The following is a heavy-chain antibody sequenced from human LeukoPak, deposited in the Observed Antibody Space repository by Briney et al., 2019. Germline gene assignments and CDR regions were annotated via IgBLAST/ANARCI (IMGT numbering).Heavy chain of an antibody. Sequence: PSETLSLTCTVSGGSISSYYWSWIRQPPGKGLEWIGYIYYSGSTNYNPSLKSRVTISVDTSKNQFSLKLSSVTAADTAVYYCARENRWLQTFDYWDQGTLVTVSS. J-gene: IGHJ4*02. CDR2: IYYSGST. D-gene: IGHD5-24*01. CDR1: GGSISSYY. V-gene: IGHV4-59*01. CDR3: ARENRWLQTFDY.